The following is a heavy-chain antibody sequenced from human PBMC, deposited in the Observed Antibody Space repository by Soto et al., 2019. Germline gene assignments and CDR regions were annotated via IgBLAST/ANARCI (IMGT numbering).Heavy chain of an antibody. D-gene: IGHD2-15*01. J-gene: IGHJ4*02. CDR2: IDPNSGGT. CDR3: ARDLVVAAVPYYFDY. V-gene: IGHV1-2*02. CDR1: GYTFTGYY. Sequence: ASVKVSCKASGYTFTGYYMHWVRQAPGQGLEWMGWIDPNSGGTNYAQKFQGRVTMTRDTSISTAYMELSRLRSDDTAVYYCARDLVVAAVPYYFDYWGQGTLVTVSS.